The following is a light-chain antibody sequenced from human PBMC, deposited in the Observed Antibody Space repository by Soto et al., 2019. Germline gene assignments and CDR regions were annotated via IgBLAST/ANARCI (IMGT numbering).Light chain of an antibody. CDR1: QSILHSDGKTY. Sequence: IVLTQTPFSLSVIAGQPASISCKSSQSILHSDGKTYVYWYLQRPGQSPRPLIYEVSNRFSGVPDRVSGSGSGTDFTLKISRVEAEDVGIYYCLQTKQLPLTFGQGTKVEIK. CDR2: EVS. CDR3: LQTKQLPLT. J-gene: IGKJ1*01. V-gene: IGKV2D-29*02.